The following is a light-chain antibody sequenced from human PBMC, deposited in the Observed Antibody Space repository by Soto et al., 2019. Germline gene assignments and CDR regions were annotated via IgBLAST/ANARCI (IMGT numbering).Light chain of an antibody. CDR1: SSNIGAGYD. Sequence: QAVLTQPPSVSGAPGQRVTISCTGSSSNIGAGYDVHWYQQLPGTAPKLLIYGNSNRPSGVPDRFSGSKSGTSASLAITGLQAEDADDYYCQSYDSSLSAHVVFGGGTKLTVL. CDR3: QSYDSSLSAHVV. V-gene: IGLV1-40*01. CDR2: GNS. J-gene: IGLJ2*01.